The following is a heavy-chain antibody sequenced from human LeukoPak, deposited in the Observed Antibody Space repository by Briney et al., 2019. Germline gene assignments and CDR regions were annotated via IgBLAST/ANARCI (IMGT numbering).Heavy chain of an antibody. CDR2: ISAYNGNT. Sequence: ASVKVSCKASGYTFTSYGISWVRQAPGQGLEWKGWISAYNGNTNYAQKLQGRVTMTTDTSTSTAYMELRSLRSDDTAVYYCARDRDLFGYYYDSSGYYYNDYWGQGTLVTVSS. D-gene: IGHD3-22*01. J-gene: IGHJ4*02. V-gene: IGHV1-18*01. CDR3: ARDRDLFGYYYDSSGYYYNDY. CDR1: GYTFTSYG.